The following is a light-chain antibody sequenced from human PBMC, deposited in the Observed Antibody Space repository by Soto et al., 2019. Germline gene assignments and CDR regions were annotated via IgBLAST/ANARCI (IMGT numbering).Light chain of an antibody. CDR3: CSYAGSYTYV. Sequence: QSALTQPPSASGSPGQSVTISCIGTSSDVGAYNYVSWYQQHPGKAPKLMIYDVNKRPSGVPDRFSGSKSGNTASLTISGLQAEDEADYYCCSYAGSYTYVFGTGTKVTVL. J-gene: IGLJ1*01. CDR1: SSDVGAYNY. V-gene: IGLV2-11*01. CDR2: DVN.